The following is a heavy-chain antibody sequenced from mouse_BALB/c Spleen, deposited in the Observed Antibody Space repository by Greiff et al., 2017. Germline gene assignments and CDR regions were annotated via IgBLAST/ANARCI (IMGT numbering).Heavy chain of an antibody. CDR2: ISSGSSTI. Sequence: EVMLVESGGGLVQPGGSRKLSCAASGFTFSSFGMHWVRQAPEKGLEWVAYISSGSSTIYYADTVKGRFTISRDNPKNTLFLQMTSLRSEDTAMYYCARSGGDCPDYYAMDDWGQGTSVTVSS. CDR1: GFTFSSFG. CDR3: ARSGGDCPDYYAMDD. D-gene: IGHD2-13*01. J-gene: IGHJ4*01. V-gene: IGHV5-17*02.